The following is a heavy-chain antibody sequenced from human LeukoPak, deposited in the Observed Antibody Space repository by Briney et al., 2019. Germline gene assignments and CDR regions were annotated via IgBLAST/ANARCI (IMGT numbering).Heavy chain of an antibody. V-gene: IGHV7-4-1*02. D-gene: IGHD3-22*01. Sequence: ASVKVSCKASGYTFTSYGISWVRQAPGQGLEWMGWINTNTGNPTYAQGFTGRFVFSLDTSVSTAYLQISSLKAEDTAVYYCARDRVETPGYYYDSSGPYPEAGSCLVSWGQGTLVTVSS. CDR1: GYTFTSYG. J-gene: IGHJ5*01. CDR3: ARDRVETPGYYYDSSGPYPEAGSCLVS. CDR2: INTNTGNP.